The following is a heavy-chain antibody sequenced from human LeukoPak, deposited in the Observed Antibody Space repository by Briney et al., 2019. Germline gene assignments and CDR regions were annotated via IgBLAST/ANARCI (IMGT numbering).Heavy chain of an antibody. CDR3: ARGLLWFGEGVANMDV. Sequence: SETLSLTCTVSGGSISSSSYYWAWIRQPPGKGLEWIGSIHYSGSTYYNPSLQSRVTISIDTPNNQFSLKLSSVTAADTAVYYCARGLLWFGEGVANMDVWGKGTTVTISS. J-gene: IGHJ6*03. D-gene: IGHD3-10*01. V-gene: IGHV4-39*07. CDR2: IHYSGST. CDR1: GGSISSSSYY.